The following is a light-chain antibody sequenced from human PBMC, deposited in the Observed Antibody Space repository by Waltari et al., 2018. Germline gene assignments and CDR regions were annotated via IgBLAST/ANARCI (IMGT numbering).Light chain of an antibody. V-gene: IGKV4-1*01. CDR3: QQYYNAPLT. Sequence: DIVMTQSPDSLAVSLCERATINCKSSQSILYRSSNRNALAWYQQKPGQPPKLLFFWAATRESGAPDRFSVSGSGTDFTLTISSLQAEDVAVYYCQQYYNAPLTFGGGTKVEIK. CDR1: QSILYRSSNRNA. J-gene: IGKJ4*01. CDR2: WAA.